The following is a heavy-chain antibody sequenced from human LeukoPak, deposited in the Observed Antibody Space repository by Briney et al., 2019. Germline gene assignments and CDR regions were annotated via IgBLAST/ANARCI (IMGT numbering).Heavy chain of an antibody. CDR3: ARDGGWYQLLWWFDP. CDR2: INPNSGAS. Sequence: ASVKVSCKASGYTFTGYYMHWVRQAPGRGLEWMGWINPNSGASKYAQKFQGRVTMTRDTSISTAYMEVSRLRFDDTAVYYCARDGGWYQLLWWFDPWGQGTLVTVSS. D-gene: IGHD2-2*01. J-gene: IGHJ5*02. CDR1: GYTFTGYY. V-gene: IGHV1-2*02.